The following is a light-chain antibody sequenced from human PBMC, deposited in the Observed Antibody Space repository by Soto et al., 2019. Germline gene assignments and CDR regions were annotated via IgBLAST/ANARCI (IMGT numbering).Light chain of an antibody. V-gene: IGKV3-20*01. CDR1: QSVSSSY. J-gene: IGKJ1*01. CDR3: QQYVTSPPGT. CDR2: GAS. Sequence: EIVLTQSPDTLSLTPGERATLSCRASQSVSSSYLAWFQQKPGQTPRLLISGASSRATGIPDRFSGSGSGTDFSLTISRLEPEDFAVYYCQQYVTSPPGTFGQGTKVEIK.